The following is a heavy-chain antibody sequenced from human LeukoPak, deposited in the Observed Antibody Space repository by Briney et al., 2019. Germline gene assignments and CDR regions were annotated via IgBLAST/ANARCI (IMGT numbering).Heavy chain of an antibody. J-gene: IGHJ5*02. V-gene: IGHV1-46*01. D-gene: IGHD6-13*01. CDR3: ARGGDDSSWYNWFDP. CDR1: GYTFTSYY. CDR2: INPSGGGT. Sequence: ASVKVSCKASGYTFTSYYMHWVRQAPGQGLEWMGIINPSGGGTSYARKFQGRVTMTRDMSTSTVYMELSSLRSEDTAVYYCARGGDDSSWYNWFDPWGQGTLVTVSS.